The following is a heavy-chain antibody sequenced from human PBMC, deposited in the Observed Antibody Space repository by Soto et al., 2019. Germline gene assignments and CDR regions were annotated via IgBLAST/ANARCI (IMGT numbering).Heavy chain of an antibody. D-gene: IGHD6-19*01. Sequence: GGSLRLSCVASGFTFSDYYMSWIRQAPGKGLEWVSSISSSSTIYYADSVKGRFTISRDNVQNSLYLQMHSLRAEDTAVYYCARERGSGWTFDYWGQGTLVTVSS. J-gene: IGHJ4*02. CDR2: ISSSSTI. CDR3: ARERGSGWTFDY. V-gene: IGHV3-11*04. CDR1: GFTFSDYY.